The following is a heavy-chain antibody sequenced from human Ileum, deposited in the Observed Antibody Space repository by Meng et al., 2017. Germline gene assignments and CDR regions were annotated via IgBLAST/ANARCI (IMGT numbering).Heavy chain of an antibody. D-gene: IGHD6-19*01. J-gene: IGHJ4*02. CDR1: GGSFSGYY. Sequence: QGQLQQWGPGLLKPSETLSLTCAVYGGSFSGYYWSWIRQPPGKGLEWIGEINHSGSTNYNPSLKSRVTISVDTSKNQFSLKLSSVTAADTAVYYCARTRRGSSGWYMGYWGQGTLVTVSS. CDR2: INHSGST. CDR3: ARTRRGSSGWYMGY. V-gene: IGHV4-34*01.